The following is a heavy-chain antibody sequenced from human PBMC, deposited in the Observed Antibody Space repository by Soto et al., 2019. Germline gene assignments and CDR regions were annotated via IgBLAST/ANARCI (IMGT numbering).Heavy chain of an antibody. CDR1: GFIVSSNY. CDR2: IYTSGST. J-gene: IGHJ3*01. Sequence: EVRLVESGGGLVQPGGSLRLSCAASGFIVSSNYMSWVRQAPGKGLEWVSVIYTSGSTYYADSVKGRFTISRDNSKNIVYLQMNSLRAEDTTVYYCARGDGALDVWGQGTLVTVS. V-gene: IGHV3-66*01. CDR3: ARGDGALDV. D-gene: IGHD3-10*01.